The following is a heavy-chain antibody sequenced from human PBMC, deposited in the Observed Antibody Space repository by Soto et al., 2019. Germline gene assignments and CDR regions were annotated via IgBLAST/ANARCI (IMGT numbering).Heavy chain of an antibody. CDR1: GFTFSSYA. V-gene: IGHV3-30-3*01. CDR3: ARSSSWET. Sequence: QVQLVESGGGVVQPGRSLRLSCAASGFTFSSYAMHWVRQAPGKGLEWVAVISYDGSNKYYADSVKGRFTISRDNSKNTLYLQMNSLRAEDTAVYYWARSSSWETWGQGTLVTVSS. CDR2: ISYDGSNK. J-gene: IGHJ4*02. D-gene: IGHD6-13*01.